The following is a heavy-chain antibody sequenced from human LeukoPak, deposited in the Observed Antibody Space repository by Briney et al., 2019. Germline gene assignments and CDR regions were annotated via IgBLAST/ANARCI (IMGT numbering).Heavy chain of an antibody. CDR1: GFTFSSYE. CDR3: ARAYVHYYGSGSYYHFDY. CDR2: ISSSGSTI. D-gene: IGHD3-10*01. V-gene: IGHV3-48*03. J-gene: IGHJ4*02. Sequence: PGGSLRLSCAASGFTFSSYEMNWVRQAPGKGLEWVSYISSSGSTIYYADSVKGRSTISRDNAKNSLYLQMNSLRAEDTAVYYCARAYVHYYGSGSYYHFDYWGQGTLVTVSS.